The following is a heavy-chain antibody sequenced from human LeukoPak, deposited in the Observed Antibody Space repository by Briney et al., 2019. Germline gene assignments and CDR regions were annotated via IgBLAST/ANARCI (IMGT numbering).Heavy chain of an antibody. CDR3: ARIPGAAAGH. J-gene: IGHJ4*02. CDR2: ISSSSSYI. V-gene: IGHV3-21*01. D-gene: IGHD6-13*01. CDR1: GFTFSSYR. Sequence: GGSLRLSCAASGFTFSSYRMNWVRQAPGKGLEWVSSISSSSSYIYYADSVKGRFTISRDNAKNSLYLQMNSLRAEDTAVYYCARIPGAAAGHWGQGTLVTVSS.